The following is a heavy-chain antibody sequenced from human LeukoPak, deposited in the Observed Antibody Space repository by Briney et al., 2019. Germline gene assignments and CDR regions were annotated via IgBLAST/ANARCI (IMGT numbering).Heavy chain of an antibody. J-gene: IGHJ3*02. D-gene: IGHD3-10*01. CDR3: ARGWFGETPWAFDI. Sequence: SETLSLTCTVSGGSISSYYWSWIRQPPGKGLEWIGYIYYSGSTNYNPSLKSRVTISVDTSKNQFSLKLSSVTAADTAVYYCARGWFGETPWAFDIWGQGTMVTASS. V-gene: IGHV4-59*12. CDR1: GGSISSYY. CDR2: IYYSGST.